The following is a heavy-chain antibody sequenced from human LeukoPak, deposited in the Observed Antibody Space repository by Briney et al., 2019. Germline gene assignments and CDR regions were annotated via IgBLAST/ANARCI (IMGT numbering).Heavy chain of an antibody. CDR1: GGSVSSGSYY. CDR3: ASLPIAVAGTRFVY. J-gene: IGHJ4*02. D-gene: IGHD6-19*01. Sequence: TSETLSLTCTVSGGSVSSGSYYWSWIRQPPGKGLEWIGYIYYSGSTNYNPSLKSRVTISVDTSKNQFSLKLSSVTAADTAVYYCASLPIAVAGTRFVYWGQGTLVTVSS. V-gene: IGHV4-61*01. CDR2: IYYSGST.